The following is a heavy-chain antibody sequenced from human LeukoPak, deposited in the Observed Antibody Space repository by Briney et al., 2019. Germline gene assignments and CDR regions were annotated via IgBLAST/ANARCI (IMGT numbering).Heavy chain of an antibody. J-gene: IGHJ4*02. Sequence: GGSLRLSCAASGFTFSSYAMHWVRQAPGKGLEWVAVISYDGSNKYYADSVKGRFTISRDNSKNTLYLQMNSLRAEDTAVYYCARGTISGVALYFGYWGQGTLVTVSS. D-gene: IGHD3-3*01. CDR2: ISYDGSNK. CDR1: GFTFSSYA. V-gene: IGHV3-30-3*01. CDR3: ARGTISGVALYFGY.